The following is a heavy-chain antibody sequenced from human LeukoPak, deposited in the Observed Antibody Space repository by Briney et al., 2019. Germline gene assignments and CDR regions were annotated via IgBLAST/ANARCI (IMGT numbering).Heavy chain of an antibody. Sequence: GGSLRPSCAASGFTFSSYAMSWVRQAPGKGLEWVSAISGSGGSTYYADSVKGRFTISRDNSKNTLYLQMNSLRAEDTAVYYCAKDRVVTAIPFAEYFQHWGQGTLVTVSS. J-gene: IGHJ1*01. CDR1: GFTFSSYA. CDR2: ISGSGGST. V-gene: IGHV3-23*01. CDR3: AKDRVVTAIPFAEYFQH. D-gene: IGHD2-21*02.